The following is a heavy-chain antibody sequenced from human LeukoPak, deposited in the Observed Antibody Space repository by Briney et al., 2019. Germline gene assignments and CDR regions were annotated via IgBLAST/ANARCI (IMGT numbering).Heavy chain of an antibody. CDR1: GGSISSGDYY. CDR2: IYYSGTT. J-gene: IGHJ5*02. CDR3: ARGRRSSGNWFDP. V-gene: IGHV4-30-4*01. D-gene: IGHD3-10*01. Sequence: SQTLSLTCSVSGGSISSGDYYWSWIRQPPGKGLEWIGYIYYSGTTYYNPSLKSRITMSVDTSKNQFSLKLSSVTAADTAVYYCARGRRSSGNWFDPWGQGTLVTVSS.